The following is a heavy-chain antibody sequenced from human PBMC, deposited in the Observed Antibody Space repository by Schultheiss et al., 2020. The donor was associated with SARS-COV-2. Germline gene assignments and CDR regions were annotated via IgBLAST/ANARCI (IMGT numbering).Heavy chain of an antibody. D-gene: IGHD6-13*01. CDR2: IYTSGST. CDR3: ARDRVAAAGIDAFDI. Sequence: SETLSLTCTVSGGSISSYYWSWIRQPAGKGLEWIGRIYTSGSTYYNPSLKSRVTISVDTSKNQFSLKLSSVTAADTAVYYCARDRVAAAGIDAFDIWGQGTMVTVSS. V-gene: IGHV4-4*07. CDR1: GGSISSYY. J-gene: IGHJ3*02.